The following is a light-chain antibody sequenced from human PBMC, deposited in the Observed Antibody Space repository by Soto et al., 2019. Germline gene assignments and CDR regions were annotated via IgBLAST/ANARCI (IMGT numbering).Light chain of an antibody. CDR2: AAS. CDR1: QSIGSS. Sequence: DIQMTQSPSSLSASVGDRVSITCRASQSIGSSLNWYQQKPGKAPKLLIYAASSLQSGVPSRFSGSGSGTHFNLTISSLQPEDFATFHCQQSYRAPWTFGQGTQVELK. J-gene: IGKJ1*01. CDR3: QQSYRAPWT. V-gene: IGKV1-39*01.